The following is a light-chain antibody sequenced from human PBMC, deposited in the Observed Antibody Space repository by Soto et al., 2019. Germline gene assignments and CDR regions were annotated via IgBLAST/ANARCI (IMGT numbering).Light chain of an antibody. CDR3: CSYAGSSTFV. CDR2: EVS. CDR1: SSDVANYNF. J-gene: IGLJ1*01. Sequence: QSALTQPASVSGSPGQSITLSCTGTSSDVANYNFVTWYQQHPGKAPKLMIYEVSKRPSGVSDRFSGSKSGNTASLTISGLQAEDEADYYCCSYAGSSTFVFGTGTKLTVL. V-gene: IGLV2-23*02.